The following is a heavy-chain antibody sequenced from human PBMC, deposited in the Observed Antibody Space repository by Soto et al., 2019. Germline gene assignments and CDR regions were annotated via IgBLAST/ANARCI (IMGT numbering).Heavy chain of an antibody. CDR3: ARDLWVYSSSPGPYYFDY. CDR2: ISAYNGNT. Sequence: GASVKVSCEASGYTFTSYGISWVRQAPGQKLEWMGWISAYNGNTNYAPKLQGRVTMTTDTSTSTAYMELRSLRSDDTAVYYFARDLWVYSSSPGPYYFDYWGQGTLVTVSS. V-gene: IGHV1-18*01. J-gene: IGHJ4*02. D-gene: IGHD6-6*01. CDR1: GYTFTSYG.